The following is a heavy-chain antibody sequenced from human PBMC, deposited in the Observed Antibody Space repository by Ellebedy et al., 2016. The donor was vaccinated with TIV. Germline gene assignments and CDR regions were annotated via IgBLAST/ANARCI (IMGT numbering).Heavy chain of an antibody. J-gene: IGHJ4*02. D-gene: IGHD6-19*01. V-gene: IGHV3-21*01. CDR2: ISGDSSYI. CDR3: ARDMGYSSGWNYFDY. Sequence: GESLKISCAASGFTFSTYNMNWVRQAPGKGLEWVSSISGDSSYIYYADSLKGRFTISRDNAKNSLYLQMNSLRAEDTAVYYCARDMGYSSGWNYFDYWGQGTLVTVSS. CDR1: GFTFSTYN.